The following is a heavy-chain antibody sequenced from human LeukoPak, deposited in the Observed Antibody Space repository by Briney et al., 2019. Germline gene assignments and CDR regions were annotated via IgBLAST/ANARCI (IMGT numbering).Heavy chain of an antibody. D-gene: IGHD3-16*02. V-gene: IGHV1-8*01. J-gene: IGHJ4*02. CDR2: MNPNSGNT. Sequence: ASVKVSCKASGYTFTSYDINWVRQATGQGLEWMGWMNPNSGNTGYAQKFQGRVTMTGDTSTDTAYMELSSLRSEDTAVYYCATDVQDGIYVWGSYRYWGQGTLITVSS. CDR1: GYTFTSYD. CDR3: ATDVQDGIYVWGSYRY.